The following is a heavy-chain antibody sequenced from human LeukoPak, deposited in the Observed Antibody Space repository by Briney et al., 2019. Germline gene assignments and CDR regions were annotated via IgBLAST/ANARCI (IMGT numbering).Heavy chain of an antibody. V-gene: IGHV4-30-4*01. J-gene: IGHJ6*02. CDR1: GGSISGGDYY. CDR3: ARDLWEVVAATSYGMDV. D-gene: IGHD2-15*01. CDR2: IYYSGST. Sequence: SETLSLTCTVSGGSISGGDYYWGWIRQPPGKGLEWIGYIYYSGSTYYNPSLKSRVTISVDTSKNQFSLKLSSVTAADTAVYYCARDLWEVVAATSYGMDVWGQGTTVTVSS.